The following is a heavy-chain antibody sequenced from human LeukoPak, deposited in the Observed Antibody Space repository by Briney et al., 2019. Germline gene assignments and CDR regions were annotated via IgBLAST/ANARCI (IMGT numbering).Heavy chain of an antibody. CDR1: GGTFSSYA. D-gene: IGHD4-17*01. J-gene: IGHJ3*02. Sequence: ASVKVSCKASGGTFSSYAISWVRQAPGQGLEWMGRIIPILGIANYAQKFQGRVTITADKSTSTAYMELSSLRSEDTAVYYCAREYDYGDYVYAFDIWGQGTMVTVSS. V-gene: IGHV1-69*04. CDR2: IIPILGIA. CDR3: AREYDYGDYVYAFDI.